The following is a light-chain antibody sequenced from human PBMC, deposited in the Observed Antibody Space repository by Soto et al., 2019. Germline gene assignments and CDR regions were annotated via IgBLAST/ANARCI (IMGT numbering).Light chain of an antibody. V-gene: IGLV2-14*01. CDR3: SSYTSSSTMV. J-gene: IGLJ2*01. Sequence: QSALTQPASVSGSPGQSITFSCIGSSSDVGAYKYVSWYQQHPGKVPRLIIYEVTNRPSGVSNRFSGSKSGNAASLTISGLQAEDEAVYYCSSYTSSSTMVFGGGTKLTVL. CDR1: SSDVGAYKY. CDR2: EVT.